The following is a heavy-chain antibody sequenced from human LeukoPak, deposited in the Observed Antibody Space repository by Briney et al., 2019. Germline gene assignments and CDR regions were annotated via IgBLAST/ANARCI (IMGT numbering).Heavy chain of an antibody. Sequence: GGSLRLSWAASGFTVGSNYMSWVRQAPGKGLEWVSVIYSGGSTYYADSVKGRFTISRDNSKNTLYLQMNSLRAEDTAVYYCARGPMNYWGQGTLVTVSS. CDR1: GFTVGSNY. J-gene: IGHJ4*02. CDR2: IYSGGST. CDR3: ARGPMNY. V-gene: IGHV3-53*01.